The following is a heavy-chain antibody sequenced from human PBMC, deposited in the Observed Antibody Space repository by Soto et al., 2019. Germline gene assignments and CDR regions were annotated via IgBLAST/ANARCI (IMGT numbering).Heavy chain of an antibody. Sequence: ASVKVSCKASGYTFTSYAMHWVRQAPGQRLEWMGWINAGNGNTKYSQKFQGRVTITRDTSASTAYMELSSLRSEDTAVYYCARDGLVVVVAGYNWFDPWGQGTLVTAPQ. CDR2: INAGNGNT. CDR3: ARDGLVVVVAGYNWFDP. V-gene: IGHV1-3*01. D-gene: IGHD2-15*01. CDR1: GYTFTSYA. J-gene: IGHJ5*02.